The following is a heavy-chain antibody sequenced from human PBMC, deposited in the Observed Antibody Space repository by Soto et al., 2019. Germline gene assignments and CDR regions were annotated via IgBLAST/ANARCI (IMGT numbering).Heavy chain of an antibody. J-gene: IGHJ4*02. V-gene: IGHV3-72*01. CDR1: GFTFSDHY. CDR2: TRDKAHSYTT. Sequence: DVQLVESGGGVVQPGGSLRLSCAASGFTFSDHYMDWVRQAPGKGLEWVGRTRDKAHSYTTEYAASVKGRFTISRDDSKSSVYLQMNSLKTEDTAVYYCARATVGTYYLDYWGQGTLVTVSS. D-gene: IGHD3-16*01. CDR3: ARATVGTYYLDY.